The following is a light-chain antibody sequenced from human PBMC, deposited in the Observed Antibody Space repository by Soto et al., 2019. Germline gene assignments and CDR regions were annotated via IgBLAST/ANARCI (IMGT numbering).Light chain of an antibody. CDR2: EVS. Sequence: QSVLTQPASVSGSPGQSITISCTGTSSDVGSYNFVSWYQQHPGKAPKFMIYEVSKRPSGVTNRFSGSKSGTTASLTISGLQTDDEADYYCCSYAGSSTWVFGGGTKL. CDR1: SSDVGSYNF. CDR3: CSYAGSSTWV. V-gene: IGLV2-23*02. J-gene: IGLJ3*02.